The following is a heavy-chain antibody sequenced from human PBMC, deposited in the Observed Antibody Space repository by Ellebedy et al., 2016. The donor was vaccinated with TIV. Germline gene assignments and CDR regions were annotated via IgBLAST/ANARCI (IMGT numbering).Heavy chain of an antibody. V-gene: IGHV3-48*03. CDR1: GFTLSSYD. J-gene: IGHJ6*02. Sequence: PGGSLRLSCAASGFTLSSYDMNWVRQAPGKGLEWVSYIGSSGSAIYYADSVGGRFTTSRDNAENSLYLQMNSLRAEDTAIYYCARDSMDDILTVPLDVWGQGTTVTVSS. CDR2: IGSSGSAI. D-gene: IGHD3-9*01. CDR3: ARDSMDDILTVPLDV.